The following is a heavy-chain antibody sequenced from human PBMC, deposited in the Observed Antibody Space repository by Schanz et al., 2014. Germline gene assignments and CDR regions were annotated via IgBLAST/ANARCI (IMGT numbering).Heavy chain of an antibody. Sequence: GQLVDSGGGLVKPGGSLRLSCTASGFTFSSYSMNWVRQAPGMGLEWVSAISGSGGSTYYADSVKGRFTISRDNSKNTLYLQMNSLRAEDTAVYYCAKTLFPGGTQTFGNWGRGTLVTVSS. CDR1: GFTFSSYS. V-gene: IGHV3-23*04. J-gene: IGHJ4*02. CDR3: AKTLFPGGTQTFGN. CDR2: ISGSGGST. D-gene: IGHD2-8*02.